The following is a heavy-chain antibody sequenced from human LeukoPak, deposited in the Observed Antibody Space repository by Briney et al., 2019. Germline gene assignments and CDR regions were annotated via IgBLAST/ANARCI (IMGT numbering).Heavy chain of an antibody. CDR1: GGSISSSNW. Sequence: SETLSFTCAVSGGSISSSNWWSWVRQPPGKGLEWIGEIYHSGSTNYNPSLKSRVTISVDKSKNQFSLKLSSVTAADTAVYYCAREGVLLWFGELSERGWFDPWGQGTLVTVSS. J-gene: IGHJ5*02. CDR2: IYHSGST. V-gene: IGHV4-4*02. CDR3: AREGVLLWFGELSERGWFDP. D-gene: IGHD3-10*01.